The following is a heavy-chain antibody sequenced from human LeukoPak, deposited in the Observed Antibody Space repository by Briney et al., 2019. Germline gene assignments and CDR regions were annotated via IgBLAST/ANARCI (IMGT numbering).Heavy chain of an antibody. Sequence: GGSLRPSLAASEFSVGSNYMTWVSQAPGKGLEWGSLIYGGGSTSYADSVKGTFPISRDNSKNTRYLQMNSLRAEHTAVYYCARGPTAYPNTGGQGTLVTVSS. D-gene: IGHD1-26*01. J-gene: IGHJ4*02. V-gene: IGHV3-66*01. CDR1: EFSVGSNY. CDR3: ARGPTAYPNT. CDR2: IYGGGST.